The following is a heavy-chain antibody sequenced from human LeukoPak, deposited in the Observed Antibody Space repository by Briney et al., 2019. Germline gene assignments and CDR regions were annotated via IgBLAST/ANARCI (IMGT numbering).Heavy chain of an antibody. CDR3: AKDQGLTAPPPYGLDV. D-gene: IGHD5-18*01. CDR1: GGTFSSSA. CDR2: IIPVLNIT. Sequence: SVKVSCKTSGGTFSSSAITWVRQAPGQGLEWMGRIIPVLNITTYAQKFQGRVTITADTSSSTVYMELSSLRSEETAVYYCAKDQGLTAPPPYGLDVWGQGTSVIVSS. J-gene: IGHJ6*02. V-gene: IGHV1-69*04.